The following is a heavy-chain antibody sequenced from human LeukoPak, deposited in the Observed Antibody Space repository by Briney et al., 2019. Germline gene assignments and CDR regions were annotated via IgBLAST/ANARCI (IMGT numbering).Heavy chain of an antibody. CDR1: GYSISSGYY. CDR2: IYTSGST. J-gene: IGHJ3*02. V-gene: IGHV4-61*02. CDR3: ARADSDYYDSSGYHDAFDI. Sequence: PSETLSLTCTVSGYSISSGYYWGWIRQPAGKGLEWIGRIYTSGSTNYNPSLKSRVTISVDTSKNQFSLKLSSVTAADTAVYYCARADSDYYDSSGYHDAFDIWGQGTMVTVSS. D-gene: IGHD3-22*01.